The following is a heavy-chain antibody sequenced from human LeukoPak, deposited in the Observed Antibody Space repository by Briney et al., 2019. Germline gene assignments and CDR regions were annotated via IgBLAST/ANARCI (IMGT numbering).Heavy chain of an antibody. CDR3: ARDPGYCSSTSCLYFDY. D-gene: IGHD2-2*01. Sequence: GGSLRLSCAASGFTFSSYWMSWVRQAPGNGLEWVANIKQDGSEKYYVDSVKGRFTISRDNAKNSLYLQMNSLRAEDTAVYYCARDPGYCSSTSCLYFDYWGQGTLVTVSS. J-gene: IGHJ4*02. CDR2: IKQDGSEK. V-gene: IGHV3-7*04. CDR1: GFTFSSYW.